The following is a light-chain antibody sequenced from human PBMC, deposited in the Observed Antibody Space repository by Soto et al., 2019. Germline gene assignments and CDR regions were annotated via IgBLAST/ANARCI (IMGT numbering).Light chain of an antibody. CDR2: GAS. V-gene: IGKV3-15*01. Sequence: EIVMTQSPASLSVPPGERATLSCRASQSVSSNFAWYLQKPGKAPRLLIYGASTRATAVPARFTGSGSGTEFTLTISSLQSEDFGVYYCQQYDTWPRTFGQGTKVEIK. CDR1: QSVSSN. CDR3: QQYDTWPRT. J-gene: IGKJ1*01.